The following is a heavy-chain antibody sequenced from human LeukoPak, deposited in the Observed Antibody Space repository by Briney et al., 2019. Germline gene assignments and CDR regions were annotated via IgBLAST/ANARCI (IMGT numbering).Heavy chain of an antibody. CDR2: IWYDGSSK. D-gene: IGHD3-3*01. CDR3: ARESSGGFDN. Sequence: GRSLRLSCAASGFTFNRYGMHWVRQAPGKGLEWVAVIWYDGSSKYYADSVKGRFTISRDNSKNTVYLQMNSLTAEDTAVYYCARESSGGFDNWAQGTLVTVSS. V-gene: IGHV3-33*01. CDR1: GFTFNRYG. J-gene: IGHJ4*02.